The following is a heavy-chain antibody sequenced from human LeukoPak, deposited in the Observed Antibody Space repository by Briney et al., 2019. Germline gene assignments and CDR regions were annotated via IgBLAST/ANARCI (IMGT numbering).Heavy chain of an antibody. V-gene: IGHV1-46*01. Sequence: GASVKVSCKASGYSFTSHYMHWVRQAPGRGLEWMGLINPSGSSTLYAQKFQGRVTMTRDMSTTTDYMELSSLRSEDTAVCYCARDNSVGDIAWWFDPWGQGTLVTVSS. CDR3: ARDNSVGDIAWWFDP. CDR2: INPSGSST. D-gene: IGHD3-16*02. CDR1: GYSFTSHY. J-gene: IGHJ5*02.